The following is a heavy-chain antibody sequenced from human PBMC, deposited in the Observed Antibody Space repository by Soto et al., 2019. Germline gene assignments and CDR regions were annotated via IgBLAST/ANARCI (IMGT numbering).Heavy chain of an antibody. Sequence: GGSLRLSCAASGFTFSSFAMSWVRQAPGKGLEWVSAISGSGGSTYYADSVKGRFTISRDNSKNTLYLQMNSLRAEDTAVYYCAKFSDYVWGSYRSGYFDYWGQGTLVTVSS. V-gene: IGHV3-23*01. J-gene: IGHJ4*02. CDR2: ISGSGGST. D-gene: IGHD3-16*02. CDR1: GFTFSSFA. CDR3: AKFSDYVWGSYRSGYFDY.